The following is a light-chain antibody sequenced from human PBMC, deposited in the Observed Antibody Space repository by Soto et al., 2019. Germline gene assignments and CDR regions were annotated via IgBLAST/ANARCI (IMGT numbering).Light chain of an antibody. J-gene: IGLJ2*01. V-gene: IGLV3-21*02. Sequence: SYELTQPPSVSVAPGQTARITCGGNNIGRKSVHWYQQKPGQAPVLVVYDDNDRPSGIPERFSGSDSGNTATLTISRVEAGDEADDYCQVWHSGVDWVFGGGTKVTVL. CDR1: NIGRKS. CDR2: DDN. CDR3: QVWHSGVDWV.